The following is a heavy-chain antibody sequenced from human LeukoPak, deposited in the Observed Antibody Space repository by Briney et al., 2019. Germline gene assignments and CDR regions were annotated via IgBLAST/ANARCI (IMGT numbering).Heavy chain of an antibody. CDR1: GFTFSSYA. J-gene: IGHJ4*02. V-gene: IGHV3-64*02. D-gene: IGHD3-9*01. CDR2: ISSNGFTT. CDR3: ARRSIYNILTGHFDC. Sequence: PGGSLRLSCAASGFTFSSYAVHWVRQAAGEGLEYVSAISSNGFTTYYADSVKGRFTISRDNSKNTLYLQMGSLRPEDMAVYYCARRSIYNILTGHFDCWGQGTLVTVSS.